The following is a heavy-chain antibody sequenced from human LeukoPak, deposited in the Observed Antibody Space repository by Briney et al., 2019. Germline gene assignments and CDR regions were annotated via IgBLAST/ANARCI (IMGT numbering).Heavy chain of an antibody. D-gene: IGHD3-3*01. CDR1: GFSFNYFW. J-gene: IGHJ5*02. CDR2: INQDGNEK. CDR3: ARDAAVGTLFGVLSRYNWFDP. V-gene: IGHV3-7*01. Sequence: PGGSLRLSCAASGFSFNYFWMSWVRQAPGKGLEWVANINQDGNEKYYADSVKGRFTISRDNAKKSLYLQMNSLRAEDTAVYYCARDAAVGTLFGVLSRYNWFDPWGQGALVTVSS.